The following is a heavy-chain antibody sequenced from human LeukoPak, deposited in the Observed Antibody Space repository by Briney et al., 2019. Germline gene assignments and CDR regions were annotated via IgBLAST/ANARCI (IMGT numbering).Heavy chain of an antibody. CDR2: IYSGDNT. V-gene: IGHV3-53*01. J-gene: IGHJ3*02. CDR3: ARDLFSSSWYLDAFDI. Sequence: PGGSLRLSCAASGFTFSSYAMSWVRQAPGKGLEWVSVIYSGDNTYYADSVKGRFTISRDNSKNTVYLQMNSLRAEDTAVYYCARDLFSSSWYLDAFDIWGQGTMVTVSS. D-gene: IGHD6-13*01. CDR1: GFTFSSYA.